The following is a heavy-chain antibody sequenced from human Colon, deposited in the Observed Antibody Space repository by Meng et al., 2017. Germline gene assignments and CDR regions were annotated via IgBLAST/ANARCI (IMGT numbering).Heavy chain of an antibody. D-gene: IGHD3-10*01. CDR1: PASIRNKY. J-gene: IGHJ4*02. Sequence: SETLSLPCAVSPASIRNKYWSWIRQPPGKGLEWIGYINHSGSTNYNLSLKSRVTISVDTSKNQISLKLNSVTAAETAVYYCARAWSTAPNYGPHYYFDYWGQGILVTVSS. V-gene: IGHV4-59*01. CDR2: INHSGST. CDR3: ARAWSTAPNYGPHYYFDY.